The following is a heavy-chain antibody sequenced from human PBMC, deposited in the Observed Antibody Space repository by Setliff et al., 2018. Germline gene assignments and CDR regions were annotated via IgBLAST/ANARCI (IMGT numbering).Heavy chain of an antibody. D-gene: IGHD3-10*01. Sequence: SETLSLTCTVSDGSLSTYYWSWIRQPPGKGLEFIGYVYYSGTANYSPSLRSRLTISVDTSKNQFSLKLSSVTAADTAVYYCARDRTYYGSGTYTRWFDYWGQGTLVTVSS. V-gene: IGHV4-59*12. J-gene: IGHJ4*02. CDR1: DGSLSTYY. CDR2: VYYSGTA. CDR3: ARDRTYYGSGTYTRWFDY.